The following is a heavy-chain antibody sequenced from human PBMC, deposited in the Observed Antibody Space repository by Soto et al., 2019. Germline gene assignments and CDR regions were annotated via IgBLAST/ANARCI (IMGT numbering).Heavy chain of an antibody. V-gene: IGHV4-31*03. J-gene: IGHJ4*02. CDR2: IYYSGRT. CDR3: ARGVGIPLDY. CDR1: GGSISSGGYY. D-gene: IGHD1-20*01. Sequence: QVQLQESGPGLVKPSQTLSLTCTVSGGSISSGGYYWSWIRQPPGKCLEWTGYIYYSGRTYYNPSLKSRVTMSVDTSKNQFSLKLSSVTAADTAVYYCARGVGIPLDYWGQGTLVTVSS.